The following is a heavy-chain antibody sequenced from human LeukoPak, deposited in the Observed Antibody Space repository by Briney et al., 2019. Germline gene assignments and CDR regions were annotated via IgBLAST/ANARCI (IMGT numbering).Heavy chain of an antibody. V-gene: IGHV3-23*01. CDR3: VKDGWSD. CDR1: GFIFSDYG. J-gene: IGHJ4*02. CDR2: VSGSDNT. Sequence: PGESLRLSCVASGFIFSDYGMNWVRQAPGKGLEWVSFVSGSDNTYYAESAKGRFTISRENYKNTLYLQMNNLSAEDTAIYYCVKDGWSDWGQGTLVTVSS. D-gene: IGHD2-15*01.